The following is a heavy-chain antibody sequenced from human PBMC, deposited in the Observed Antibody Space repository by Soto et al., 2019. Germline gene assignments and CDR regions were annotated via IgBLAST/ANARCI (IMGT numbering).Heavy chain of an antibody. CDR2: ISAYNGNT. Sequence: GASLNVSFKASCYTFTIYFIILFLHSPLQWLELMGWISAYNGNTNYAQKLQGRVTMTTDTSTSTAYMELRSLRSDDTAVYYCARGREFVEAFEDFWSGFMDVWGKGHTVTVSS. CDR1: CYTFTIYF. D-gene: IGHD3-3*01. J-gene: IGHJ6*04. V-gene: IGHV1-18*01. CDR3: ARGREFVEAFEDFWSGFMDV.